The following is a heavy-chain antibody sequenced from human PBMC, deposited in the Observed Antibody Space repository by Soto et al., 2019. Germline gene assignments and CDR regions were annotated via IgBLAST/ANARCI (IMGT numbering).Heavy chain of an antibody. V-gene: IGHV3-33*01. CDR1: GFSFSTYG. CDR3: ATAAAGNSPFNY. D-gene: IGHD2-2*01. Sequence: QVHLVESGGGVVQPGRPLRLSCAASGFSFSTYGMHWVRQAPGKGLEWVAVTWYDGNDKYYADSVKGRFTISRDNSKNTLYLQMNSLGAEDTAVYYCATAAAGNSPFNYWGQGTLVTVSS. J-gene: IGHJ4*02. CDR2: TWYDGNDK.